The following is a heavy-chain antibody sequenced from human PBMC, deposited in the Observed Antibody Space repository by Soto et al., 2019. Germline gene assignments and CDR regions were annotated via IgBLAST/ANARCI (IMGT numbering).Heavy chain of an antibody. D-gene: IGHD1-20*01. CDR2: IIPIFGTA. Sequence: SVKVSCQASGGTFSSYAISWVRQAPGQGLEWMGGIIPIFGTANYAQKFQGRVTITADESTSTAYVELSSLRSEDTAVYYCARSRRYNWNGYYYGMDVWGQGTTVTVSS. CDR3: ARSRRYNWNGYYYGMDV. J-gene: IGHJ6*02. CDR1: GGTFSSYA. V-gene: IGHV1-69*13.